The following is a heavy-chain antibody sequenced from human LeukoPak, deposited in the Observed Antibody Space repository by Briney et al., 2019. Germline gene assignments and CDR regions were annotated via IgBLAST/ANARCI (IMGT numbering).Heavy chain of an antibody. CDR1: GYTFTSYG. V-gene: IGHV1-18*01. J-gene: IGHJ4*02. D-gene: IGHD3-3*01. CDR3: ARTRRPTIFGVVIAVFGY. CDR2: ISAYNGNT. Sequence: ASVKVSCKASGYTFTSYGISWVRQAPGQGLEWTGWISAYNGNTNYAQKLQGRVTMTTDTSTSTAYMELRSLRSDDTAVYYCARTRRPTIFGVVIAVFGYWGQGTLVTVSS.